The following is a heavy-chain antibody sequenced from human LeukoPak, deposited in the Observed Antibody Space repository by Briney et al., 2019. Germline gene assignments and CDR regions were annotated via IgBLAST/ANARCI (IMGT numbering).Heavy chain of an antibody. V-gene: IGHV3-23*01. D-gene: IGHD3-16*02. CDR3: AKDRRYDYVWGSYRPLYYYYYMDV. J-gene: IGHJ6*03. CDR1: GFTVSSNY. CDR2: ISGSGGST. Sequence: PGGSLRLSCAASGFTVSSNYMSWVRQAPGKGLEWVSAISGSGGSTYYADSVKGRFTISRDNSKNTLYLQMNSLRAEDTAVYYCAKDRRYDYVWGSYRPLYYYYYMDVWGKGTTVTVSS.